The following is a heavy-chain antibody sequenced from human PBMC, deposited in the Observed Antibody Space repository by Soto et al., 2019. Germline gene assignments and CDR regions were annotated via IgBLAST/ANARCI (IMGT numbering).Heavy chain of an antibody. CDR1: GFTFSSYS. CDR3: ASWMGVVAAWVRDAFDI. J-gene: IGHJ3*02. CDR2: ISSSSSTI. V-gene: IGHV3-48*01. D-gene: IGHD2-15*01. Sequence: EVQLVESGGGLVQPGGSLRLSCAASGFTFSSYSMNWVRQAPGKGLEWVSYISSSSSTIYYADSVKGRFTISRDNAKNSLYLQMNSLRAEDTAVYYCASWMGVVAAWVRDAFDIWGQGTMVTVSS.